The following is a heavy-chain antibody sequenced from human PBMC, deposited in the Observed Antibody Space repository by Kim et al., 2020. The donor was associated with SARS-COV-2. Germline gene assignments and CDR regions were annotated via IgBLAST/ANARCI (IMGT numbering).Heavy chain of an antibody. CDR2: ITGSGSPT. V-gene: IGHV3-23*01. CDR1: GFTFNNYA. Sequence: GGSLRLSCAASGFTFNNYAMCWVRQAPGQGLEWVSGITGSGSPTYYAESVKGRFTISRDNSKNTLYLQMNSLRAEDTAQYYCANQAPLGNWGSDYYGMDVWSQGTTVTVSS. D-gene: IGHD7-27*01. J-gene: IGHJ6*02. CDR3: ANQAPLGNWGSDYYGMDV.